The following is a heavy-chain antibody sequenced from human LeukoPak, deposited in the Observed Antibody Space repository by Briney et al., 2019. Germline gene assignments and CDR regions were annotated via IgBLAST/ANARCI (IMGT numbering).Heavy chain of an antibody. CDR1: GYTFTSYG. D-gene: IGHD2-15*01. CDR3: ARAYSRAYYYYYYMDV. J-gene: IGHJ6*03. CDR2: ISAYNGNT. Sequence: GASVKVSCQASGYTFTSYGISWVRPPPGQGLEWMGWISAYNGNTNYAQKLQGRVTMTTDTSTSTAYMELRSLRSDGTAVYYCARAYSRAYYYYYYMDVWGKGTTVTVSS. V-gene: IGHV1-18*01.